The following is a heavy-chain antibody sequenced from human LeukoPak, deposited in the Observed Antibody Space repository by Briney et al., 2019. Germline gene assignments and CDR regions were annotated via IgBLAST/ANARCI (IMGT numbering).Heavy chain of an antibody. CDR3: AKTSSGWYPFDY. CDR2: MSGGGGST. CDR1: GFAFSGSA. V-gene: IGHV3-23*01. J-gene: IGHJ4*02. Sequence: GGSLKLSCAASGFAFSGSAMHWVRQAPGKGLEWVSGMSGGGGSTYYADSVKGRFTISRDNSKNTLYLQMNSLRAEDTAIYYCAKTSSGWYPFDYWGQGTLVTVSS. D-gene: IGHD6-19*01.